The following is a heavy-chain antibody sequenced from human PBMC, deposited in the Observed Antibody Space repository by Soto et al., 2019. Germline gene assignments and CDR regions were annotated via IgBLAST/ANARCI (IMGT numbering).Heavy chain of an antibody. CDR3: SKAMIGSYDSDAFDV. V-gene: IGHV3-30*18. Sequence: GGSLRLSCAASGFSFSRYGIHWVRQAPGKGLEWVAVISYDESTTFYADSVKGRFTISRDNSKNTLFLQMNSLRPEDTAVYYCSKAMIGSYDSDAFDVWGQGTMVTV. J-gene: IGHJ3*01. CDR1: GFSFSRYG. D-gene: IGHD3-22*01. CDR2: ISYDESTT.